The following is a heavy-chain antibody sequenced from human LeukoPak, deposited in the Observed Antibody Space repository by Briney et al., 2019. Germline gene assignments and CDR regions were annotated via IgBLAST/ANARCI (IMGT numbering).Heavy chain of an antibody. Sequence: PSETLSLTCTVSGGSISSYYWSWSRQHPAKGLEWSARIYTSGSTNYNHPLKSRVTMAVDTSKNKFSLKLSSVTAADSAVYYCASASIPQLWGRAATYSDYWGQGTLVTVSS. D-gene: IGHD2-15*01. J-gene: IGHJ4*02. CDR1: GGSISSYY. CDR3: ASASIPQLWGRAATYSDY. CDR2: IYTSGST. V-gene: IGHV4-4*07.